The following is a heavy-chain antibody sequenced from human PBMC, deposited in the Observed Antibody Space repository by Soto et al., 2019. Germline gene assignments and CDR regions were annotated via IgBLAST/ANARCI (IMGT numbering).Heavy chain of an antibody. J-gene: IGHJ6*02. D-gene: IGHD5-18*01. CDR3: ARVLRGYSYGYHYYCGMDV. CDR2: SSSSSSYI. CDR1: GFTFSSYS. Sequence: EVQLVESGGGLVKPGGSLRLSCAASGFTFSSYSMNWVRQAPGKGLEWVSSSSSSSSYIYYADSVKGRLTISKDNAKDSLYLQMNSLRAEDTAVYYCARVLRGYSYGYHYYCGMDVWGQGTTVTVSS. V-gene: IGHV3-21*01.